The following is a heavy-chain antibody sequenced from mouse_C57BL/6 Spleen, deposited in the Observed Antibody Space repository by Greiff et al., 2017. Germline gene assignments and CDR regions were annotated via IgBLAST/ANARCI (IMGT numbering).Heavy chain of an antibody. D-gene: IGHD2-5*01. V-gene: IGHV1-80*01. CDR1: GYAFSSYW. Sequence: QVQLKQSGAELVKPGASVKISCKASGYAFSSYWMNWVKQRPGTGLEWIGQIYPGDGDTNYNGKFKGKATLTADKSSSTAYMQLSSLTSEDSAVYFCARHSNYAMDYWGQGTSVTVSS. J-gene: IGHJ4*01. CDR3: ARHSNYAMDY. CDR2: IYPGDGDT.